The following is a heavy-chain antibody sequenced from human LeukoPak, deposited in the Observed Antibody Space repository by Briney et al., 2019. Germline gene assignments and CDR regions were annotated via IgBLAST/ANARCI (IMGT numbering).Heavy chain of an antibody. CDR2: ITGSGGTT. Sequence: PGGSLRLSCAASGFSFSSYGMSWVRQAPGKGLEWISAITGSGGTTYYADSVKGRFTISRDNTKNTLYLQMNSLRAEDTAVYYCAKDMYYDSSGYGYYWGQGTLVTVSS. J-gene: IGHJ4*02. V-gene: IGHV3-23*01. D-gene: IGHD3-22*01. CDR1: GFSFSSYG. CDR3: AKDMYYDSSGYGYY.